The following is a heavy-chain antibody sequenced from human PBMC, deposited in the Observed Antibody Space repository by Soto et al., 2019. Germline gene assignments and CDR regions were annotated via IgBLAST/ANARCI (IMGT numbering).Heavy chain of an antibody. J-gene: IGHJ4*02. CDR1: VFTFSSYG. Sequence: PGGSLRLSCAASVFTFSSYGMHWVRQAPGKGLEWVAVIWYDGSNKYYADSVKGRFTISRGNSKNTLYLQMNSLRAEDTAVYYCARDTDILTGYFPEPTYYFDYWGQGTLVTVSS. V-gene: IGHV3-33*08. D-gene: IGHD3-9*01. CDR2: IWYDGSNK. CDR3: ARDTDILTGYFPEPTYYFDY.